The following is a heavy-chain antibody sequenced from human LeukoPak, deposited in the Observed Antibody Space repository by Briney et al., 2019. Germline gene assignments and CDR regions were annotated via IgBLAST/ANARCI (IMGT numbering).Heavy chain of an antibody. CDR3: ARGDGDYVSY. J-gene: IGHJ4*02. V-gene: IGHV4-59*01. CDR2: IYYSGST. Sequence: SETLSLTCTVSGGSISSYYWSWIRQPPGKGLEWIGYIYYSGSTNYNPSLKSRVTISVDTSENQFSLKLSSVTAADTAVYYCARGDGDYVSYWGQGTLVTVSS. CDR1: GGSISSYY. D-gene: IGHD4-17*01.